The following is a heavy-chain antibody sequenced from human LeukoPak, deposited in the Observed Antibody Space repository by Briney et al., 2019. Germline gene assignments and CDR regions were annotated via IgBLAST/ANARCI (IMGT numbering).Heavy chain of an antibody. D-gene: IGHD4-17*01. CDR2: ISSSSTI. Sequence: PGGSLRLSCAASGFTFSTYSMTWVRQAPGKGLGWLSYISSSSTIYYADSVKGRFTISRDNAKNSLYLQMDSLRAEDTAVYYCARISDTVTTPFDYWGQGTLVTVSS. CDR3: ARISDTVTTPFDY. V-gene: IGHV3-48*01. J-gene: IGHJ4*02. CDR1: GFTFSTYS.